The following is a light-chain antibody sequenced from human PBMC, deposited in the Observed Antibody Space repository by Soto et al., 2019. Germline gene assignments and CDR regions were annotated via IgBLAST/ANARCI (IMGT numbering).Light chain of an antibody. CDR1: QRISSSY. CDR3: QQRSNWLLT. CDR2: DAS. J-gene: IGKJ4*01. V-gene: IGKV3-11*01. Sequence: EIVLTQSPGTLSLSPGERATLSCRASQRISSSYLAWYQQKPGQAPRLLIYDASNRATGIPARFSGSGSGTDFTLTISSLEPEDFAVYYCQQRSNWLLTFGGGTKVDIK.